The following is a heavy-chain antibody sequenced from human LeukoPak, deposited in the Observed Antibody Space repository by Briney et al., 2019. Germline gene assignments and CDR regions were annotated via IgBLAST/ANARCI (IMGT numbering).Heavy chain of an antibody. J-gene: IGHJ4*02. V-gene: IGHV4-34*01. CDR2: INHSGST. Sequence: PSETLSLTCAVYGGSFSGYYWSWIRQPPGKGLEWIGEINHSGSTNYNPSLKSRVTISVDTSKNQFSLKLSSVTAADTAVYYCARGDDSGSYDFDYWGQGTLVTVSS. CDR1: GGSFSGYY. CDR3: ARGDDSGSYDFDY. D-gene: IGHD1-26*01.